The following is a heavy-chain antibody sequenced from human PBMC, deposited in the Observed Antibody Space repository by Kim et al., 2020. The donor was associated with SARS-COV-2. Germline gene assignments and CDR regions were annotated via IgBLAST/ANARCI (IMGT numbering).Heavy chain of an antibody. D-gene: IGHD3-16*01. CDR1: GFTFSGSA. Sequence: GGSLRLSCAASGFTFSGSAMHWVRQASGKGLEWVGRIRSKANSYATAYAASVKGRFTISRDDSKNTAYLQMNSLKTEDTAVYYCTSCSGEVMITFGGALYYYYGMDVWGQGTTVTVSS. CDR2: IRSKANSYAT. CDR3: TSCSGEVMITFGGALYYYYGMDV. V-gene: IGHV3-73*01. J-gene: IGHJ6*02.